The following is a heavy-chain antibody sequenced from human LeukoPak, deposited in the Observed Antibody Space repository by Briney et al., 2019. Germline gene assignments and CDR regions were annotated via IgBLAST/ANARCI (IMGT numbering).Heavy chain of an antibody. CDR2: VNKDGSEK. CDR1: GFTFSSYW. CDR3: ARELVVGVAEYFQH. J-gene: IGHJ1*01. D-gene: IGHD1-26*01. Sequence: GGSLRLSCAASGFTFSSYWMSWVRQTPGRGLEWVANVNKDGSEKYYVDSVRGRFTIFRDNAKNSLYLQMSSPRAEDTAVYYCARELVVGVAEYFQHWGQGTLVTVSS. V-gene: IGHV3-7*01.